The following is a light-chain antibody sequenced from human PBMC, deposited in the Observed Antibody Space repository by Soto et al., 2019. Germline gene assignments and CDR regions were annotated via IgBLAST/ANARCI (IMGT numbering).Light chain of an antibody. Sequence: EIVLTQSPGSLSLSPGQRATLSCRASQSVDTTFFAWYQKKPGQAPRLLIQGASKRATGIPARFSGSGSGTDFTLIISRLEPEDFAVYDCQQYMSSVTFGQGTKVEIK. V-gene: IGKV3-20*01. CDR3: QQYMSSVT. J-gene: IGKJ1*01. CDR1: QSVDTTF. CDR2: GAS.